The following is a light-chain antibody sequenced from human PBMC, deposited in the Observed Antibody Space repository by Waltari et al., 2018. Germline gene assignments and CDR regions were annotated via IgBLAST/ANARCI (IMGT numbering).Light chain of an antibody. CDR3: CSYAGSITWV. CDR1: SSDVGSYNL. CDR2: EGS. Sequence: QSALTQPASVSGSPGQSITISCTGTSSDVGSYNLVSWYQQHPGKAPKLIIYEGSKRPSGGSARFSGAKSGNTASLTISGLQAEDEADYYCCSYAGSITWVFGGGTKLTVL. V-gene: IGLV2-23*01. J-gene: IGLJ3*02.